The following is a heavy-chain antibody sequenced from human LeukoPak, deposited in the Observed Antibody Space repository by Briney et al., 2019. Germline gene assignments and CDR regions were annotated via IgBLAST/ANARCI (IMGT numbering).Heavy chain of an antibody. CDR3: ASVGWFGEFPLVDV. V-gene: IGHV1-8*01. CDR2: MNPNSGNT. J-gene: IGHJ6*02. CDR1: GYTFTSYD. Sequence: GASVKVSCKASGYTFTSYDINWVRQATGQGLEWMGWMNPNSGNTGYAQKFQGRVTMTRNTSISTAYMELSSLRSEDTAVYYCASVGWFGEFPLVDVWGQGTTVTVSS. D-gene: IGHD3-10*01.